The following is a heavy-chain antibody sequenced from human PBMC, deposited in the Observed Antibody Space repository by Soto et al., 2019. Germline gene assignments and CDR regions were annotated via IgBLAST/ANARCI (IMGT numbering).Heavy chain of an antibody. CDR1: GFTFSSYW. V-gene: IGHV3-7*05. CDR3: AKGRSYYYYYGVDV. Sequence: GGSLRLSCVASGFTFSSYWMNWVRQAPGKGLEWVANIKPDGSEKWYVDSVKGRFTISRDNAKRSLYLQMNSLRAEDTALYYCAKGRSYYYYYGVDVWGQGTPVTVSS. CDR2: IKPDGSEK. J-gene: IGHJ6*02.